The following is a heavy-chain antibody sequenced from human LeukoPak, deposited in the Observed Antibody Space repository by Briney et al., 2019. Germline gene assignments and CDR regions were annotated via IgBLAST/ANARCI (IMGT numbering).Heavy chain of an antibody. J-gene: IGHJ4*02. CDR2: IYYSGSS. CDR1: GGSISSSSYS. Sequence: SETLSLTCTVSGGSISSSSYSWGWIRQPPGKGLEWIGNIYYSGSSYYSPSLRSRVTIFVDTSRNQFSLKLSSVTAADAAVYYCARRGDTALAGGYFDYWGQGTLVTVSS. V-gene: IGHV4-39*01. D-gene: IGHD5-18*01. CDR3: ARRGDTALAGGYFDY.